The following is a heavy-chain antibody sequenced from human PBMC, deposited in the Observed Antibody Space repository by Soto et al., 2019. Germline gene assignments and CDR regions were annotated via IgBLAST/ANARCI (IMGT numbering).Heavy chain of an antibody. CDR3: ARQFAARYYYDY. D-gene: IGHD6-25*01. Sequence: SSLKVSCKASGGTFSSYAISWVRHAPGQGLEWMGGIIPSFGTANYAQKFQGRVTITADKSTSTAYMELSSLRSEDRAVYYCARQFAARYYYDYWGQGTLVTASS. CDR1: GGTFSSYA. CDR2: IIPSFGTA. J-gene: IGHJ4*02. V-gene: IGHV1-69*06.